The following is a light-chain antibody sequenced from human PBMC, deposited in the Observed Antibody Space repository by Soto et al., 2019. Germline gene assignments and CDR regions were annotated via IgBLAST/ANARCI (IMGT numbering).Light chain of an antibody. CDR3: CSYAGSMM. CDR1: SSDVGSDTF. V-gene: IGLV2-23*01. Sequence: QSALTQPASVSGSPGQSITISCTGTSSDVGSDTFVSWYQQHPGKAPKLMIYEGSKRPSGVSNRFSGSKSGNTASLTISGLQAEDEADYYCCSYAGSMMFGGGTKLT. J-gene: IGLJ3*02. CDR2: EGS.